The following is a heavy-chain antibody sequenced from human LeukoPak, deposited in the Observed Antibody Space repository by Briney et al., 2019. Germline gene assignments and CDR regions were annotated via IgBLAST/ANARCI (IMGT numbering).Heavy chain of an antibody. D-gene: IGHD6-6*01. CDR3: AGSSAWAFDI. CDR1: GGTLSSYA. V-gene: IGHV1-69*05. J-gene: IGHJ3*02. Sequence: ASVKVSCKASGGTLSSYAISWVRQAPGQGLEWMGRIIPIFGTANYAQKFQGRVTITTDESTSTAYMELSSLRSEDTAVYYCAGSSAWAFDIWGQGTMVTVSS. CDR2: IIPIFGTA.